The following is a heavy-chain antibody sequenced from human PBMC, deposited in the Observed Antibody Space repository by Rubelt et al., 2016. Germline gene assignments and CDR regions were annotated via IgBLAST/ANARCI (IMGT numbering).Heavy chain of an antibody. Sequence: GGGLVQPGGSLRLSCAASGFIFSNYWMSWVRQAPGKGLEWVANIKQDGSEKFYVDSVRGRFTISRDNAKSSLYLQMNSLRAEDTAVYYCARDTSGPMAWNAFAFWGQGTMVIVSS. CDR3: ARDTSGPMAWNAFAF. V-gene: IGHV3-7*01. CDR2: IKQDGSEK. CDR1: GFIFSNYW. J-gene: IGHJ3*01. D-gene: IGHD3-10*01.